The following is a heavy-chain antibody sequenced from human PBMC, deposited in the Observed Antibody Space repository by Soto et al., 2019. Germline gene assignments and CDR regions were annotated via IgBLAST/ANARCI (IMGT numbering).Heavy chain of an antibody. V-gene: IGHV4-59*13. CDR3: ARDADSSGYPGWFDP. CDR1: GGSISSYY. D-gene: IGHD3-22*01. CDR2: IYYSGST. Sequence: SETLSLTCTVSGGSISSYYWSWIRQPPGKGLEWIGYIYYSGSTNYNPSLKSRVTISVDTSKNQFSLKLSSVTAADTAVYYCARDADSSGYPGWFDPWGQGTLVTVSS. J-gene: IGHJ5*02.